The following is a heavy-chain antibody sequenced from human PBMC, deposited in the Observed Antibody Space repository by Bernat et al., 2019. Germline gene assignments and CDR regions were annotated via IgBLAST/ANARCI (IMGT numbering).Heavy chain of an antibody. D-gene: IGHD1-14*01. V-gene: IGHV3-23*01. Sequence: EVQLLESGGGLVQPGGSLRLSCAASGFTLSNYAMSWVRQAPGEGLEWVSGISGSDGSTDYADTVKGQFTISRDNSKKPLYLQMNSLRAETTAVYYCAEFNNHPWAYAAFDIWGQGTLVTVSS. CDR3: AEFNNHPWAYAAFDI. J-gene: IGHJ3*02. CDR1: GFTLSNYA. CDR2: ISGSDGST.